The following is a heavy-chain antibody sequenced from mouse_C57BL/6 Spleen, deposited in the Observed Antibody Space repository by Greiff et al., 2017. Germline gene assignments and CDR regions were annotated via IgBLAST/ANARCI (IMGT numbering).Heavy chain of an antibody. Sequence: EVKLVESGPGLVKPSQSLSLTCSVTGYSITSGYYWNWIRQFPGNKLEWMGYISYDGSNNYNPSLKNRISITRDTSKNQFFLKLNSVTTEDTATYCCARGDWYFDVWGTGTTGTVSS. V-gene: IGHV3-6*01. CDR2: ISYDGSN. CDR3: ARGDWYFDV. J-gene: IGHJ1*03. CDR1: GYSITSGYY.